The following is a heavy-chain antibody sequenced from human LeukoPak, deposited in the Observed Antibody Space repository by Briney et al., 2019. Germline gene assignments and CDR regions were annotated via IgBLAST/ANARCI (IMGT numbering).Heavy chain of an antibody. J-gene: IGHJ4*02. V-gene: IGHV4-30-4*01. CDR3: ARVYSSGYYDRRFDY. D-gene: IGHD3-22*01. Sequence: PSQTLSLTCIVSGGSISSGDYYWSWIRQPPGKGLEWIGYIYYSGSTYYNPSLKSRVTIPVDTPKNQFSLKLSSVTAADTAVYYCARVYSSGYYDRRFDYWGQGTLVTVSS. CDR2: IYYSGST. CDR1: GGSISSGDYY.